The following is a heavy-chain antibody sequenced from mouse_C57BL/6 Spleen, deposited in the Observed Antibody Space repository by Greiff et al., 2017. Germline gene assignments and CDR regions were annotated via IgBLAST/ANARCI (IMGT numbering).Heavy chain of an antibody. V-gene: IGHV3-6*01. CDR3: AREGDYDLDAMDY. CDR1: GYSFTSGYF. CDR2: MSDDGSN. J-gene: IGHJ4*01. Sequence: EVKLQESGPGLVKPSQSLYLTCSASGYSFTSGYFWYLIRQFPGNKLEWMGNMSDDGSNNYKPTLKNRISITRDTSKNQYFLKLKSVTTENTATYYCAREGDYDLDAMDYWGQGTSVTVSS. D-gene: IGHD2-4*01.